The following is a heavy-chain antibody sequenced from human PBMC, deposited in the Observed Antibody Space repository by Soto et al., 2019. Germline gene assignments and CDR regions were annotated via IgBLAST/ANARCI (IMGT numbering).Heavy chain of an antibody. D-gene: IGHD3-16*02. CDR1: GYTFTSYD. V-gene: IGHV1-8*01. CDR3: ARRFTFGGVIVKRRAFDS. Sequence: QVQLVQSGAEVKKPGASVKVSCKASGYTFTSYDINWVRQATGQGLEWMGWMNPNSGNTGYAQKFQGRVTMTRNTAISTAYMERSSLRAEDTAVYYCARRFTFGGVIVKRRAFDSWGQGTMVTVSS. CDR2: MNPNSGNT. J-gene: IGHJ3*02.